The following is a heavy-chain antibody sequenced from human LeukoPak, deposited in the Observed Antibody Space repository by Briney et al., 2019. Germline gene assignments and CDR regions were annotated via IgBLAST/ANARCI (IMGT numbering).Heavy chain of an antibody. V-gene: IGHV4-34*01. CDR3: ARDRYYGMDV. Sequence: SETLSLTCAVYGGSFSGYYWSWIRQPPGKGLEWIGEINHSGSTNYNPSLKSRVTISVDTSKNQFSLKPSSVTAADTAVYYCARDRYYGMDVWGQGTTVTVSS. CDR2: INHSGST. CDR1: GGSFSGYY. J-gene: IGHJ6*02.